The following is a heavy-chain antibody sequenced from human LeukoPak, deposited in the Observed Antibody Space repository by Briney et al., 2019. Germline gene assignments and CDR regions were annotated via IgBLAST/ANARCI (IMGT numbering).Heavy chain of an antibody. D-gene: IGHD2-15*01. CDR1: GDSISSYY. V-gene: IGHV4-59*12. CDR3: ARGSYCSGGSCYSAAFDI. CDR2: ISFSGGT. Sequence: PSETLSLTCTVSGDSISSYYWSWLRQPPGEGLWRVGYISFSGGTNYNPSLESRVTISGDTSKNQFSLKLSSVTAADTAVYYCARGSYCSGGSCYSAAFDIWGERTMVSVSS. J-gene: IGHJ3*02.